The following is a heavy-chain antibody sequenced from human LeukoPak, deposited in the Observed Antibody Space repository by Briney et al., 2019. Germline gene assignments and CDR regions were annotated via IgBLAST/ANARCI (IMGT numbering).Heavy chain of an antibody. Sequence: GGSLRLSCAASGFTFRTYWISWVRQAPGKGLEWGAKKTKDGSEQYYVDSVKGRFTISRDNTKNSLYLQMNSLRAEDTAVYYCARVGYCSTTSCYWRAFDYWGQGTLVTVSS. CDR3: ARVGYCSTTSCYWRAFDY. V-gene: IGHV3-7*01. J-gene: IGHJ4*02. CDR1: GFTFRTYW. D-gene: IGHD2-2*01. CDR2: KTKDGSEQ.